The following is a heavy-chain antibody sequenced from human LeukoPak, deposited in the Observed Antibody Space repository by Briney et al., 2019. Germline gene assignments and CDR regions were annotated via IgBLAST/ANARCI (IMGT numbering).Heavy chain of an antibody. D-gene: IGHD1-7*01. CDR2: INPNSGGT. V-gene: IGHV1-2*02. J-gene: IGHJ4*02. CDR1: GYTFTSYG. CDR3: ARVLNWNYVAIGY. Sequence: ASVKVSCKASGYTFTSYGISWVRQAPGQGLEWMGWINPNSGGTNYAQKFQGRVTMTRDTSISTAYMELSRLRSDDTAVYYCARVLNWNYVAIGYWGQGTLVTVSS.